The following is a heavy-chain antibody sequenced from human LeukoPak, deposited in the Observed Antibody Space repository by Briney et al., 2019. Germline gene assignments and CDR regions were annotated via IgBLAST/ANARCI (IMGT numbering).Heavy chain of an antibody. D-gene: IGHD3-22*01. CDR3: ARVPLVAIVVVITSSLDY. Sequence: ASVKVPCKASGYTFTSYGISWVRQAPGQGLEWMGWISAYNGNTNYAQKLQGRVTMTTDTSTSTAYMELRSLRSDDTAVYYCARVPLVAIVVVITSSLDYWGQGTLVTVSS. V-gene: IGHV1-18*01. CDR2: ISAYNGNT. CDR1: GYTFTSYG. J-gene: IGHJ4*02.